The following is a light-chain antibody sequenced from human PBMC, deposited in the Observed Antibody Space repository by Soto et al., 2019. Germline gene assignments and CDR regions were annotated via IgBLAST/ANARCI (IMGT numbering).Light chain of an antibody. CDR3: QQRSSGHRT. J-gene: IGKJ1*01. CDR1: QNVSSY. Sequence: EIVLTQSPATLSLSPGERATLSCRASQNVSSYFAWYQQKPGQAPRLLIYDASNRATGIPARFSGSGSWTYFTLTIRSIEPEDCAFYYCQQRSSGHRTLGQWTTLEIK. V-gene: IGKV3-11*01. CDR2: DAS.